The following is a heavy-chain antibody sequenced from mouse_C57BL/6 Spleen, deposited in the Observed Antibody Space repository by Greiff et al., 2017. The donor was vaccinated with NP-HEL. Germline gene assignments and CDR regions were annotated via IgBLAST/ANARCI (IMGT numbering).Heavy chain of an antibody. CDR1: GYAFTNYL. CDR3: ARGNLDFDV. V-gene: IGHV1-54*01. CDR2: INPGSGGT. J-gene: IGHJ1*03. Sequence: VQLQQSGAELVRPGTSVKVSCKASGYAFTNYLIEWVKQRPGQGLEWIGVINPGSGGTNYNEKFKGKATLNADKSSSTAYMQLSSLTSEDSAVYFCARGNLDFDVWGTGTTVTVSS.